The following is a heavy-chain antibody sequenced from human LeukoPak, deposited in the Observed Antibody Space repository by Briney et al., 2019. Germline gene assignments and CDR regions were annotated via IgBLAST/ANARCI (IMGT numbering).Heavy chain of an antibody. CDR3: ARNQAVAANRGAFDI. CDR2: INHSGST. CDR1: GGSFSAYY. J-gene: IGHJ3*02. D-gene: IGHD6-19*01. V-gene: IGHV4-34*01. Sequence: PSETLSLTCAVYGGSFSAYYWSWIRQPPGKGLEWIGEINHSGSTNYNPSLTSRVTISVDTSKNQFSLKLDSVTEIDTAMYYCARNQAVAANRGAFDIWGQGTMVTVSS.